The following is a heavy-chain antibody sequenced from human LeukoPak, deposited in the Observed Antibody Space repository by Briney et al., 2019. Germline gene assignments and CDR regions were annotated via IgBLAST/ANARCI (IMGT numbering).Heavy chain of an antibody. CDR3: AKGVVVVPAAIFDWFDP. V-gene: IGHV3-23*01. CDR2: ISGSGGST. Sequence: PGGSLRLSCAASGFTFSSYGMSWVRQAPGKGLEWVSAISGSGGSTYYADSVKGRFTISRDNSKNTLYLQMNSLGAEDTAVYYCAKGVVVVPAAIFDWFDPWGQGTLVTVSS. J-gene: IGHJ5*02. CDR1: GFTFSSYG. D-gene: IGHD2-2*01.